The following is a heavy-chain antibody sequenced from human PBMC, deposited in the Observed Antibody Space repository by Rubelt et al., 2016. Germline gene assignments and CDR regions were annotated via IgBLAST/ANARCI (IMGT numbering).Heavy chain of an antibody. D-gene: IGHD2-2*01. J-gene: IGHJ6*02. V-gene: IGHV4-39*07. CDR3: ARGSSSVPAYYYYYGMDV. CDR2: IYYSGST. Sequence: RQPPGKGLEWIGSIYYSGSTYYNPSLKSRVTISVDTSKNQFSLKLSSVTAADTAVYYCARGSSSVPAYYYYYGMDVWGQGTTVTVSS.